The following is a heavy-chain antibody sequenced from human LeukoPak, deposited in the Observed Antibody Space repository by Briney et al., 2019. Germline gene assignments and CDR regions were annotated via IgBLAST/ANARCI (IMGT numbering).Heavy chain of an antibody. CDR1: GYTFISYD. D-gene: IGHD2-8*01. CDR3: VSGSYGVSANGMDV. CDR2: MNPNSANT. J-gene: IGHJ6*02. Sequence: ASVKVSCKASGYTFISYDINWVRQAAGQGLEWMGWMNPNSANTGYAEKFQGRVTMTRDTSISTAYMELTILRSNDTAVYYCVSGSYGVSANGMDVWGQGTMVTVSS. V-gene: IGHV1-8*01.